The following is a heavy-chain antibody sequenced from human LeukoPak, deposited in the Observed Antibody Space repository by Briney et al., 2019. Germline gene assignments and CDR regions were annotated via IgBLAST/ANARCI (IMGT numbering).Heavy chain of an antibody. Sequence: PSETLSLTCAVSGYSISSGYYWGWIRQSPGKGLKWIGNIYHSGSTYKNPSLKSRVTISLDTSKNQFSLKLSSVTAADTAMYYCARLSGAPVRHPIYHFDYWGQGTLAAVSS. CDR2: IYHSGST. CDR3: ARLSGAPVRHPIYHFDY. V-gene: IGHV4-38-2*01. J-gene: IGHJ4*02. D-gene: IGHD2-2*02. CDR1: GYSISSGYY.